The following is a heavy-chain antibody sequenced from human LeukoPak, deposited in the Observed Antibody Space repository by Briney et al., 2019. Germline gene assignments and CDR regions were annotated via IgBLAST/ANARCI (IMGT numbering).Heavy chain of an antibody. J-gene: IGHJ4*02. CDR1: GDSIGSNNYY. CDR3: ARRGGLRLGVNPPRY. D-gene: IGHD3-16*01. Sequence: SETLSLTCTVSGDSIGSNNYYWSWIRQPPGKGLEWIGEINHSGSTNYNPSLKSRVTISVDTSKNQFSLKLSSVTAADTAVYYCARRGGLRLGVNPPRYWGQGTLVTVSS. V-gene: IGHV4-39*07. CDR2: INHSGST.